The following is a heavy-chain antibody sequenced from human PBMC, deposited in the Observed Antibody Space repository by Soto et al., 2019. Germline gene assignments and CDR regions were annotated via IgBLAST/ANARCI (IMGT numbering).Heavy chain of an antibody. CDR3: ARDREMASHAEGAFDI. D-gene: IGHD5-12*01. CDR2: ISAYNGNT. J-gene: IGHJ3*02. CDR1: GYTFTSYG. Sequence: VKVSCKASGYTFTSYGISWVRQAPVQGLEWMGWISAYNGNTNYAQKLQGRVTMTTDTSASTAYMELRSLRSDDTAVYYCARDREMASHAEGAFDIWGQGTMVTV. V-gene: IGHV1-18*01.